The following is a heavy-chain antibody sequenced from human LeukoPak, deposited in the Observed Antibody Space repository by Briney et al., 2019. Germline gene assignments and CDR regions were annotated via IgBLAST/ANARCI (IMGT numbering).Heavy chain of an antibody. J-gene: IGHJ5*02. CDR2: INPSGGST. CDR3: ARGEGLLRSDNWFDP. Sequence: GASVKVSCKASGYTFTSYYMHWVRQAPGQGLEWMGIINPSGGSTSYAQKFQGRVTMTRDMSTSTVYMELSSLRSEDTAVYYCARGEGLLRSDNWFDPWGQGTLVTVSS. V-gene: IGHV1-46*01. CDR1: GYTFTSYY. D-gene: IGHD3-3*01.